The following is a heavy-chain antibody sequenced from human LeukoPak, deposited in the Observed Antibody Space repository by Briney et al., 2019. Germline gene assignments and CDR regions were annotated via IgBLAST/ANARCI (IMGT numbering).Heavy chain of an antibody. CDR3: ARDRRYYGMDV. Sequence: SETLSLTCTVSGGSISSYYWSWIRQPAGKGLEWIGRIYTSGSTNYNPSLKSRVTISIDTSKNQFSLKLISVTAEDTAVYYCARDRRYYGMDVWGQGTTVTVSS. CDR1: GGSISSYY. CDR2: IYTSGST. V-gene: IGHV4-4*07. J-gene: IGHJ6*02.